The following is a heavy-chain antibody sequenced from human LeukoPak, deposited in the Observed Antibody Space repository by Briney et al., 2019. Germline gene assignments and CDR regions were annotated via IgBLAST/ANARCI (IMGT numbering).Heavy chain of an antibody. J-gene: IGHJ4*02. Sequence: QTGGSLRLSCAASGFTFSSYWMSWVRQAPGKGLEWVSVIYSGGSTYYADSVKGRFTISRDNSKNTLYLQMNSLRAEDTAVYYCARGRRKYYYDSSGYYYWGQGTLVTVSS. V-gene: IGHV3-53*01. D-gene: IGHD3-22*01. CDR2: IYSGGST. CDR1: GFTFSSYW. CDR3: ARGRRKYYYDSSGYYY.